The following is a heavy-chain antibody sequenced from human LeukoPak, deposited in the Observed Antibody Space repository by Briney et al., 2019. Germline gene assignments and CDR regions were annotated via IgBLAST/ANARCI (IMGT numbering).Heavy chain of an antibody. V-gene: IGHV4-30-4*01. Sequence: SETLSLPCTVSGGSINSGDYYWSWIRQPPGKGLEWFGYIYYSGSTHYNPSLKSRVTISVDTSKNQFSLKLSSVTAEDTAVDYCARVSVYSYDFLTGYYKGNALDIWGQGTMVTVSS. CDR2: IYYSGST. CDR1: GGSINSGDYY. CDR3: ARVSVYSYDFLTGYYKGNALDI. D-gene: IGHD3-9*01. J-gene: IGHJ3*02.